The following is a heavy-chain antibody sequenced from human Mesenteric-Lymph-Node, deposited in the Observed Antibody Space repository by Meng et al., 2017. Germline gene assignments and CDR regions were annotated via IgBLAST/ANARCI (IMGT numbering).Heavy chain of an antibody. Sequence: QVQLKQWGAEVLKPSETLSLTCAVYGGSLSGYYWSWIRQPPGKGLEWMGEVEHNGFTKYSPSLRSRVVISIDTSKNQFSLNLRSVSAADTAMYYCARGGATPMIIKYWGPGTLVTVSS. CDR1: GGSLSGYY. D-gene: IGHD3-10*01. CDR3: ARGGATPMIIKY. J-gene: IGHJ4*02. V-gene: IGHV4-34*02. CDR2: VEHNGFT.